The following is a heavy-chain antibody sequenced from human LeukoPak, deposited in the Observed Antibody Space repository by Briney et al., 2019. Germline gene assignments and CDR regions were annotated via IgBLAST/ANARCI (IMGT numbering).Heavy chain of an antibody. CDR2: ISYDGSNK. D-gene: IGHD1-26*01. J-gene: IGHJ3*02. Sequence: PGGSLRLSCAASGFTFSSYGMHWVRQAPGKGLEWVAVISYDGSNKYYADSVKGRFTISRDNSKNTLYLQMNSLRAEDTAVYYCARAPSGSLNAFDIWGQGTMVTVSS. CDR3: ARAPSGSLNAFDI. CDR1: GFTFSSYG. V-gene: IGHV3-30*03.